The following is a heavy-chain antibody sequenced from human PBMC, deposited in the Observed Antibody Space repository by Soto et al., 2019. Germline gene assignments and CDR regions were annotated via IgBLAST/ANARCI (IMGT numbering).Heavy chain of an antibody. Sequence: SETLSLTCTVSGGSISSSSYYWGWIRQPPGKGLEWIGYIYYSGSTNYNPSLKSRVTISVDTSKKQFSLKLTSVTAADTALYYCARAVGSWELPFDPWGQGTLVTVSS. CDR2: IYYSGST. CDR3: ARAVGSWELPFDP. V-gene: IGHV4-39*07. D-gene: IGHD1-26*01. J-gene: IGHJ5*02. CDR1: GGSISSSSYY.